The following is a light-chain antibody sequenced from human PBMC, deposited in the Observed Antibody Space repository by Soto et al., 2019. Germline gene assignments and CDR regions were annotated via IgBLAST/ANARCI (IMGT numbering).Light chain of an antibody. CDR3: QQYGSLSWT. CDR2: GAS. CDR1: QIIAGN. Sequence: IVMTQSPATLSVSPGERATLSCRASQIIAGNLAWYQQKPGQAPRIIIFGASGRATGIPDRFSGSGSGTDFSLTISRLEPEDFAVYYCQQYGSLSWTFGQGTKVDIK. V-gene: IGKV3-20*01. J-gene: IGKJ1*01.